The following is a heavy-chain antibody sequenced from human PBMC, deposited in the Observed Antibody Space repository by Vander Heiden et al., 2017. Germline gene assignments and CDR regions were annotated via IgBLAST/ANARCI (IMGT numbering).Heavy chain of an antibody. CDR3: TTERDPRAFDI. CDR2: IKRKIDGGTI. J-gene: IGHJ3*02. Sequence: EVQLVESGGDLVKPGGSIILSCAASGLTFSDAWMIWVRQAPGKGLEWVGRIKRKIDGGTIDYAAPVKGRFTISRDDSKNMLYVQMNSLKTEDTAIYYCTTERDPRAFDIWGQGTMVTVSS. CDR1: GLTFSDAW. V-gene: IGHV3-15*01.